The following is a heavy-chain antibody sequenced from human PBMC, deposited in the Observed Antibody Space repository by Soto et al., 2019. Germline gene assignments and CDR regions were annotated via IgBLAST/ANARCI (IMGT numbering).Heavy chain of an antibody. CDR2: IVVGSGRT. CDR3: EKRSGRYSDAFDI. V-gene: IGHV1-58*02. D-gene: IGHD1-26*01. J-gene: IGHJ3*02. CDR1: GFTLNNSA. Sequence: QMQLVQSGPEVKKPGTSVKVSCKASGFTLNNSAMQWVRQARGQRLEWIGWIVVGSGRTNYAQKFQERVTTTWDKSTSTANMELRSLRSEDTAGYYCEKRSGRYSDAFDIWGQGTMVTVAS.